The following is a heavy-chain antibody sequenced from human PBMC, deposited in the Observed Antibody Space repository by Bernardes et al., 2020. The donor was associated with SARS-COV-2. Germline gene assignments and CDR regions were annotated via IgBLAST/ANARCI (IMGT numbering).Heavy chain of an antibody. CDR3: ARHGTTDEFDF. V-gene: IGHV4-39*01. J-gene: IGHJ4*02. CDR2: LYYSGIP. CDR1: GGSISRSSYY. D-gene: IGHD1-1*01. Sequence: SEPLSLTCTVSGGSISRSSYYWGWLRQPPGKGLEWIGSLYYSGIPYYNPSLKSRVTISVDTSKNQFSLSLTSVTAADTAVYYCARHGTTDEFDFWGQGTLVSVSS.